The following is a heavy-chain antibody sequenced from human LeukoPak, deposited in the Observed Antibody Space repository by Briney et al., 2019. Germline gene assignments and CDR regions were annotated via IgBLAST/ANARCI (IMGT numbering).Heavy chain of an antibody. D-gene: IGHD3-3*01. CDR3: ASSEVDFWSGWHYYYYYYMDV. CDR1: GFTFSSYS. Sequence: PGGSLRLSCAASGFTFSSYSMNWVRQAPGKGLEWVSSISSSSSYIYYADSVKGRFTISRDNAKNSLYLQMNSLRAEDTAVYYCASSEVDFWSGWHYYYYYYMDVWGKGTTVTVSS. J-gene: IGHJ6*03. CDR2: ISSSSSYI. V-gene: IGHV3-21*01.